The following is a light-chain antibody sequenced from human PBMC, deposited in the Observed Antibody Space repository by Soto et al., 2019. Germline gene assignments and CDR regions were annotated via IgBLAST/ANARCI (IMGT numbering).Light chain of an antibody. CDR3: QQHGSSPWT. V-gene: IGKV3-20*01. J-gene: IGKJ1*01. CDR2: GGS. CDR1: QSVSSSY. Sequence: EIVLTQSPGTLSLSPGERATLSCRASQSVSSSYLAWYQQKPGQAPRLLIYGGSSRATGIPDRFSGSGSGTDFTLTISRLEPEDFAVYHCQQHGSSPWTFGQGTKVDTK.